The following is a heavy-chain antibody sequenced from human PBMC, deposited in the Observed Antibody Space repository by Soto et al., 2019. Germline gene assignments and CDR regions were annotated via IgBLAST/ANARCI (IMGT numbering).Heavy chain of an antibody. CDR1: GGTFSGYT. CDR3: ASTKYIAYDLGGGST. V-gene: IGHV1-69*02. D-gene: IGHD5-12*01. CDR2: IIPFLDKT. Sequence: QVQLVQSGAEVKKPGSSVTVSCKASGGTFSGYTITWVRQAPGQGLEWMGRIIPFLDKTNHAQTFQGRVTITADKTTNTAYVELGSLSSEDTAVYYCASTKYIAYDLGGGSTWGQGTLVTVSA. J-gene: IGHJ4*02.